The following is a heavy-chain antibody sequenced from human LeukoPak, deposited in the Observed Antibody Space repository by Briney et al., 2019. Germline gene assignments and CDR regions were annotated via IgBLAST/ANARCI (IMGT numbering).Heavy chain of an antibody. D-gene: IGHD4-11*01. CDR2: VSGSGDNT. Sequence: GGSLRLSCAASGFTFSNYAMTWVRQAPGKGLEWVSVVSGSGDNTNYADSVKGRFTISRDNSKNTLFLQMNSLRTEDTAVYFCARWGNDYSQFDSWGQGTLVTVS. V-gene: IGHV3-23*01. CDR3: ARWGNDYSQFDS. J-gene: IGHJ4*02. CDR1: GFTFSNYA.